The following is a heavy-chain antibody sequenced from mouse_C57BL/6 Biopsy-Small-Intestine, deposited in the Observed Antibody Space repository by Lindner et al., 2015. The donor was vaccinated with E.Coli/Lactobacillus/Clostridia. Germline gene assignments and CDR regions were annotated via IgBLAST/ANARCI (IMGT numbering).Heavy chain of an antibody. Sequence: SVKVSCKASGYTFIDYYIHWVRQAPGQGLEWMGRMNPNSGGINYAQKFQGRVSMTRDTSISTAYMELSRLRSDDTAVYYCARVAVYNTRTVGPYYYKMDVWGQGTTVSVSA. CDR2: MNPNSGGI. CDR1: GYTFIDYY. CDR3: ARVAVYNTRTVGPYYYKMDV. D-gene: IGHD2-10*01. J-gene: IGHJ1*01. V-gene: IGHV1-84*02.